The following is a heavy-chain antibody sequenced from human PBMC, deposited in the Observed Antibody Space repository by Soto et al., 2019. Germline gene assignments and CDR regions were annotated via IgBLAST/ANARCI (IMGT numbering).Heavy chain of an antibody. Sequence: QVQLVQSGAEVKKPGSSVKVSCKASGGTFSSYSINWVRQAPGQGLEWMGDIIPIFGTANYAQKFQGRVTIPADESTSTAYMELSSLRSEDTAVYYCARDGGRHSGGIDYWGQGTLVTVSS. CDR1: GGTFSSYS. CDR3: ARDGGRHSGGIDY. V-gene: IGHV1-69*01. J-gene: IGHJ4*02. CDR2: IIPIFGTA. D-gene: IGHD1-26*01.